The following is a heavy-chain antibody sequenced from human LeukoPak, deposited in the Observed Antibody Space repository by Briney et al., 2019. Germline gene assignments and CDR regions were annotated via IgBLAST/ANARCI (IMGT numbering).Heavy chain of an antibody. CDR1: GYSFTVYY. Sequence: ASVKVACKASGYSFTVYYIHWVRQAPGQGLEWMGWIVPSIGDTHYAQKFQGRVTMTRDTSISTAYMELSRLRSDDTAVYYCARDLSPYNWGSRDAFDIWGQGTMVTVSS. D-gene: IGHD7-27*01. J-gene: IGHJ3*02. CDR3: ARDLSPYNWGSRDAFDI. CDR2: IVPSIGDT. V-gene: IGHV1-2*02.